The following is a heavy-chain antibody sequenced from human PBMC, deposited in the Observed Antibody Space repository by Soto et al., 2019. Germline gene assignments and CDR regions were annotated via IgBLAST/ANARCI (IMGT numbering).Heavy chain of an antibody. V-gene: IGHV1-3*05. D-gene: IGHD6-19*01. J-gene: IGHJ4*02. CDR2: INAGNGNT. Sequence: QDQLVQSGAEEKKPGASVKVSCKASGYTFTGYAMHWVRQAPGQRLEWMGWINAGNGNTKYSQKFQGRVTITRDTAASTAYMGLSSLRSEDTAVYYCASAVAVAADFDYWGQGTLVTVSS. CDR1: GYTFTGYA. CDR3: ASAVAVAADFDY.